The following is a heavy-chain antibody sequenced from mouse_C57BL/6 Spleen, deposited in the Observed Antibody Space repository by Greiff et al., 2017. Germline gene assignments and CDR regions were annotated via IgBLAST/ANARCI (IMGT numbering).Heavy chain of an antibody. J-gene: IGHJ3*01. CDR1: GYAFSSYW. CDR3: AREWLLSWFAY. Sequence: VQLQQSGAELVKPGASVKISCKASGYAFSSYWMNWVKQRPGKGLEWIGQIYPGDGDTNYNGKFKCKATLTADKSSSTAYMQLSSLTSEDSAVYFCAREWLLSWFAYWGQGTLVTVSA. CDR2: IYPGDGDT. D-gene: IGHD2-3*01. V-gene: IGHV1-80*01.